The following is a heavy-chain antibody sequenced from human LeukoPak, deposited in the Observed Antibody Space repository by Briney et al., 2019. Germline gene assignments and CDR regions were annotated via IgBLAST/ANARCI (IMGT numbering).Heavy chain of an antibody. CDR2: IYHTGST. Sequence: SETLSLTCTVSGGSISSNYWSWIRQPPGKGLEWMGYIYHTGSTNYNPSLKSRVTISVDTSKNQFSLKLNSVTAADTAVYYCASWRGYSYGYFDYWGQGTLVTVSS. V-gene: IGHV4-59*01. CDR3: ASWRGYSYGYFDY. D-gene: IGHD5-18*01. J-gene: IGHJ4*02. CDR1: GGSISSNY.